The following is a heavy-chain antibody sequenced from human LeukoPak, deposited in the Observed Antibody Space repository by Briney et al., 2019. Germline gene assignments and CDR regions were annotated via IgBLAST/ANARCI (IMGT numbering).Heavy chain of an antibody. Sequence: SVNVSCKASGGTFSSYAISWVRQAPGQGLEWMGGIIPIFGTANYAQKFQGRVTITADKSTSTAYMELSSLRSEDTAVYYCASNYGTELPIDYWGQGTLVTVSS. J-gene: IGHJ4*02. D-gene: IGHD4-11*01. CDR1: GGTFSSYA. V-gene: IGHV1-69*06. CDR2: IIPIFGTA. CDR3: ASNYGTELPIDY.